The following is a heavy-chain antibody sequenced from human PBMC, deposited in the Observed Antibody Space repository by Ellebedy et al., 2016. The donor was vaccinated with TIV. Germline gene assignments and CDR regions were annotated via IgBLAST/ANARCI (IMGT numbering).Heavy chain of an antibody. CDR2: INQDGSDK. D-gene: IGHD4-17*01. CDR3: ATDGSYGDYLSPRHAFTV. V-gene: IGHV3-7*01. Sequence: GESLKISCAASEFAFETDWMTSVRQAPGKGLEWVANINQDGSDKSSVDSVKGRFSISRDNAKNSLYLQMNSLRAEDTAVYYCATDGSYGDYLSPRHAFTVWGQGTTVTVSS. CDR1: EFAFETDW. J-gene: IGHJ3*01.